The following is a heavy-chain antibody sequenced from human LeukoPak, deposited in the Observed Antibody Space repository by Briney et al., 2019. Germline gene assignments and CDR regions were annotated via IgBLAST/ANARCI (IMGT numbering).Heavy chain of an antibody. CDR3: ARNLPGIAVAGTGDDY. J-gene: IGHJ4*02. V-gene: IGHV4-59*01. CDR1: GGSISSYY. D-gene: IGHD6-19*01. CDR2: IYYSGST. Sequence: SETLSLTCTVSGGSISSYYWSWIRQPPGKGLGWIGYIYYSGSTNYNPSLKSRVTISVDTSKNQFSLKLSSVTAADTAVYYCARNLPGIAVAGTGDDYWGQGTLVTVSS.